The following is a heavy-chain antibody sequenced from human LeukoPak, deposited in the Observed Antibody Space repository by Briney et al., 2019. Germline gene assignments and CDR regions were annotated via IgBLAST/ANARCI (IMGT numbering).Heavy chain of an antibody. V-gene: IGHV4-39*01. Sequence: PSETLSLTCTVSGDSISTSSYYWGWIRQPPGKGLEWLGSIYYSGSTYYNPSLKSRVTISVDTSKNQFSLNLYSVTTADTAVFYCARSYYYDYRQIDYWGQGTLVTVSS. CDR1: GDSISTSSYY. J-gene: IGHJ4*02. CDR3: ARSYYYDYRQIDY. CDR2: IYYSGST. D-gene: IGHD3-22*01.